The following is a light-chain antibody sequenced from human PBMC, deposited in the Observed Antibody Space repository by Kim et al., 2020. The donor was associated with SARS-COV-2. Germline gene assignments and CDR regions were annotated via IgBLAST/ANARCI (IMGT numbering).Light chain of an antibody. V-gene: IGLV7-43*01. J-gene: IGLJ3*02. CDR3: LLHYGGVQV. CDR1: TGAVTSAYY. CDR2: STT. Sequence: QAVVTQEPSLTVSPGGTVTLTCASSTGAVTSAYYPNWFQQKPGQTPRPLIYSTTNRHSWTPARFSAYPLGGRAALTLAAVQPEDEAVYFCLLHYGGVQVFGAGTKVTVL.